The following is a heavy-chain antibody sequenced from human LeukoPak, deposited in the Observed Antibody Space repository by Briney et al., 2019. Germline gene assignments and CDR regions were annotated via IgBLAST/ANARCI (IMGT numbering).Heavy chain of an antibody. CDR1: GGTFSSYA. Sequence: GASVKVSCKASGGTFSSYAISWVRQAPGQGLEWMGWISAYNGNTNYAQKLQGRVTMTTDTSTSTAYMELRSLRSDDTAVYYCARDDITMVRGANFDYWGQGTLVTVSS. V-gene: IGHV1-18*01. CDR2: ISAYNGNT. J-gene: IGHJ4*02. D-gene: IGHD3-10*01. CDR3: ARDDITMVRGANFDY.